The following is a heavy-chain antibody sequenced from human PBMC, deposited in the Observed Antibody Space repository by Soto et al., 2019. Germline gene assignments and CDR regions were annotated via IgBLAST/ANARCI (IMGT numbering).Heavy chain of an antibody. D-gene: IGHD3-10*01. Sequence: PSETLSLTCAVYGGSFSGYYWSWIRQPPGKGLEWIGEINHSGSTNYNPSLKSRVTISVDTSKNQFSLKLSSVTAADTAVYYCARGYYGSGYYMDVWGKGTTVT. V-gene: IGHV4-34*01. CDR3: ARGYYGSGYYMDV. CDR1: GGSFSGYY. J-gene: IGHJ6*03. CDR2: INHSGST.